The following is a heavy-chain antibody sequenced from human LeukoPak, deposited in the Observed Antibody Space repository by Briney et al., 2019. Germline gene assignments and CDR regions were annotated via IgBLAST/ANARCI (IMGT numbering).Heavy chain of an antibody. D-gene: IGHD2-2*01. CDR1: GGSISSGSYY. CDR2: IYTSGST. CDR3: ARGGGYCSSTSCYGFDY. V-gene: IGHV4-61*02. Sequence: SETLSLTCTVSGGSISSGSYYWSWIRQPAGKGLEWIGRIYTSGSTNYNPSLKSRVTISVDTSKNQFSLKLSSVTAADTAVYYCARGGGYCSSTSCYGFDYWGQGTLVTVSS. J-gene: IGHJ4*02.